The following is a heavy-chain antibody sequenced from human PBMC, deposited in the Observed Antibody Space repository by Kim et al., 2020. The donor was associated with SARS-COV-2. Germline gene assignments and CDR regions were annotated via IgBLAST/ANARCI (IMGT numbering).Heavy chain of an antibody. CDR3: ARGGQLVFRYKKGFDP. Sequence: SETLSLTCAVYGGSFSGYYWSWIRQPPGKGLEWIGEINHSGSTNYNPSLKSRVTISVDTSKNQFSLKLSSVTAADTAVYYCARGGQLVFRYKKGFDPWGQGTLVTVSS. CDR2: INHSGST. CDR1: GGSFSGYY. J-gene: IGHJ5*02. D-gene: IGHD6-13*01. V-gene: IGHV4-34*01.